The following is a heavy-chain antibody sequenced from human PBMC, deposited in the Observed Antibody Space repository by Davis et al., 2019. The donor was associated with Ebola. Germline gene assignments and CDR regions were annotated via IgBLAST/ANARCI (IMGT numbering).Heavy chain of an antibody. CDR3: ARARYGWWFDP. Sequence: ASVKVSCKASGYTFTSYYMHWVRQAPGQGLEWMGIINPSGGSTSYAQKFQGRVTMTRDTSTSTAYMELRSLRSDDTAVYYCARARYGWWFDPWGQGTLVTVSS. CDR1: GYTFTSYY. CDR2: INPSGGST. V-gene: IGHV1-46*01. D-gene: IGHD4-17*01. J-gene: IGHJ5*02.